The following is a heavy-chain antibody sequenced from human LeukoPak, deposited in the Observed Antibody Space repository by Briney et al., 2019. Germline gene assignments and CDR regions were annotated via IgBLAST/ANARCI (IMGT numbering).Heavy chain of an antibody. D-gene: IGHD3-10*01. V-gene: IGHV3-30*02. CDR2: IRYDGSNK. J-gene: IGHJ5*02. CDR3: AKDPMVRGVIITPNWFDP. Sequence: GGSLRLSCAASGFTFSSYGMHWVRQAPGKGLEWVAFIRYDGSNKYYADSVKGRFTISRDNSRNTLYLQMNSLRAEDTAVYYCAKDPMVRGVIITPNWFDPWGQGTLVTVSS. CDR1: GFTFSSYG.